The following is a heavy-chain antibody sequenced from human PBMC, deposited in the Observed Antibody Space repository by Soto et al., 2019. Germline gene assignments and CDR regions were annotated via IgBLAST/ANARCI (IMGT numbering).Heavy chain of an antibody. V-gene: IGHV4-59*01. CDR3: ARNNWNDVFWFDP. CDR2: IYYNGNT. Sequence: SETLSLTCTVSGGSIGSYYWSWIRQPPGKGLEWIGYIYYNGNTNYNPSLKSRVTISVDTSKNQFSLNLRSVTAADTAVYFCARNNWNDVFWFDPWGQGTLVTVSS. J-gene: IGHJ5*02. CDR1: GGSIGSYY. D-gene: IGHD1-20*01.